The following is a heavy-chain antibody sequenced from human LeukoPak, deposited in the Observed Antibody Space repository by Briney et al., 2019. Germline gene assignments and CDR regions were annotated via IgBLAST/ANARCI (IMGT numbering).Heavy chain of an antibody. CDR1: GFTFSSYW. CDR3: ARDPYNTILYRLAH. CDR2: IKQDGSEK. Sequence: PGGSLRLSCAASGFTFSSYWMSWVRQSPGKGLEWVANIKQDGSEKNYVDSVKGRFTISRDNAKNSLYLQMNSLRDEDTAVYYCARDPYNTILYRLAHWGQGTPVTVSS. D-gene: IGHD3-10*01. V-gene: IGHV3-7*01. J-gene: IGHJ4*02.